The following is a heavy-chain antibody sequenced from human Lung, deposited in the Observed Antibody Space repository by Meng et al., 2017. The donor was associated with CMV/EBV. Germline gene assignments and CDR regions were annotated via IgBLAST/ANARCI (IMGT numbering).Heavy chain of an antibody. CDR3: ARADKVRFDY. V-gene: IGHV4-4*02. CDR2: IYHSGST. CDR1: GGSMISTNW. J-gene: IGHJ4*02. Sequence: QGASQGCGPGLVRPSGTLSRTCSVSGGSMISTNWWSWVRQPPGKGLEWIGEIYHSGSTNYNPSLKSRVSISVDKSKNQFSLKLSSVTAADTAVYYCARADKVRFDYWGQGTLVTVSS.